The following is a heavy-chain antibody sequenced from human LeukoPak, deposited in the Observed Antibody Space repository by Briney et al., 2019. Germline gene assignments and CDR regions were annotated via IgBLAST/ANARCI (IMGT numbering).Heavy chain of an antibody. V-gene: IGHV4-30-4*01. D-gene: IGHD1-26*01. CDR1: GGSISSGDYY. Sequence: SQTLSLTCTVSGGSISSGDYYWSWIRQPPGKALEWIGYIYYSGSTYYNPSLKSRVTISADTSKNQFSLRLNPVTAADTAVYYCARDRPDQYVSGTPAAYFDYWGQGTLVTVSS. CDR3: ARDRPDQYVSGTPAAYFDY. J-gene: IGHJ4*02. CDR2: IYYSGST.